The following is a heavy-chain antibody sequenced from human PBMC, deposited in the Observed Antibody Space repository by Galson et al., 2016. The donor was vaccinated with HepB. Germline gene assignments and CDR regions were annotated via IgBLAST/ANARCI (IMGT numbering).Heavy chain of an antibody. Sequence: SLRLSCAASGFTFSSYVMSWVRQAPGKGLEWVSVISGSGGSTYYADSVKGRFTISRDNSKNTMYLQMNSLRAEDTAVYYCAKDYSNYFWYFGFWGRGTLVTVSS. CDR1: GFTFSSYV. CDR3: AKDYSNYFWYFGF. V-gene: IGHV3-23*01. CDR2: ISGSGGST. J-gene: IGHJ2*01. D-gene: IGHD4-11*01.